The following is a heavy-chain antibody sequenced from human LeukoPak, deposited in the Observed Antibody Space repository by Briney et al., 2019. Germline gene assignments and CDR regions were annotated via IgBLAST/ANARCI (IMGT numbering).Heavy chain of an antibody. Sequence: GGSLRLSCAASGFTFSDYYMSWIRQAPGKGLEWVANIKQDGSEKYYVDSVKGRFTISRDNAKNSLYLQMNSLRAEDTAVYYCARDKNYYDSSGYFTDAFDIWGQGTMVTVSS. V-gene: IGHV3-7*01. CDR1: GFTFSDYY. J-gene: IGHJ3*02. CDR3: ARDKNYYDSSGYFTDAFDI. CDR2: IKQDGSEK. D-gene: IGHD3-22*01.